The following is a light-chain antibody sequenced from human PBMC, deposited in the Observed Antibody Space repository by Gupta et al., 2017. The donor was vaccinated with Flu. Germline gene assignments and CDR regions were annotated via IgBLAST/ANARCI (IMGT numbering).Light chain of an antibody. J-gene: IGKJ2*03. CDR2: DAS. CDR1: QDISNY. Sequence: EIQMTQSPSSLSASVGDRVTITCQASQDISNYLNWYQQKPGKAPKLLIYDASNLETGVPSRFSGSGSGTDCTFTISSLQHEDIATYYCQQYDNLLPYSFGQGTKLEIK. CDR3: QQYDNLLPYS. V-gene: IGKV1-33*01.